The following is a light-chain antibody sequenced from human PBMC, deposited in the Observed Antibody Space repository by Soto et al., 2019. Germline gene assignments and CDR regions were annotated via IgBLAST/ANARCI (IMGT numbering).Light chain of an antibody. J-gene: IGKJ4*01. CDR3: QQYIRWPLT. CDR1: QSVSSN. CDR2: GAS. Sequence: EIVLTQSPATLSLSPGEIATLSFSASQSVSSNLAWYQQKPGQAPSLLIYGASTRATGTPARFSGSGSGTEFTLTISSLQSEDFAVYYCQQYIRWPLTFGGGTKVDIK. V-gene: IGKV3-15*01.